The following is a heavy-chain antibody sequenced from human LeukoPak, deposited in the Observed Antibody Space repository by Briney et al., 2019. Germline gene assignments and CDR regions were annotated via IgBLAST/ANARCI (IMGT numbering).Heavy chain of an antibody. Sequence: ASVKVSCKASGYTFTSYYMHWVRQAPGQGLEWMGIINPSGGSTSYAQKFQGRVTMTRDTSTSTVYMELSSLRSEDTAVYYCAREQLPPDINCSSTSCYPSPAVDYYYGMDVWGQGTTVTVSS. J-gene: IGHJ6*02. D-gene: IGHD2-2*01. CDR2: INPSGGST. CDR3: AREQLPPDINCSSTSCYPSPAVDYYYGMDV. CDR1: GYTFTSYY. V-gene: IGHV1-46*01.